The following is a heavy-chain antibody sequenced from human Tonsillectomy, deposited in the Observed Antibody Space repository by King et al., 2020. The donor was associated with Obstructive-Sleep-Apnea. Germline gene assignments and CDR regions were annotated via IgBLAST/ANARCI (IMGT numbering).Heavy chain of an antibody. D-gene: IGHD5-18*01. CDR1: GFTFDDYA. CDR2: ISWNSGSI. CDR3: ANARGIQLWFHLDY. Sequence: EVQLVESGGGLVQPGRSLRLSCAASGFTFDDYARHWVRQAQGKGLEWVSGISWNSGSIGYADSVKGRVTISRDNAKNSLYLQMNSLRAEDTALYYCANARGIQLWFHLDYWGQGTLVTVSS. V-gene: IGHV3-9*01. J-gene: IGHJ4*02.